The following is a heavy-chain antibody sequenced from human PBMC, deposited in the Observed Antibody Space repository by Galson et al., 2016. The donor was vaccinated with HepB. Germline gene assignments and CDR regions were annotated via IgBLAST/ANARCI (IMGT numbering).Heavy chain of an antibody. CDR3: ARGNHKYSRSSLDY. V-gene: IGHV3-30*04. CDR2: ISYNGGYR. Sequence: SLRLSCAASGFTFSDYAMHWVRQAPGNGLEWVTLISYNGGYRNYVDSVKGRFSIYRDNSRDTLYFEMNSQRIADTAVYYCARGNHKYSRSSLDYWGQGSLVTVSS. CDR1: GFTFSDYA. D-gene: IGHD6-6*01. J-gene: IGHJ4*02.